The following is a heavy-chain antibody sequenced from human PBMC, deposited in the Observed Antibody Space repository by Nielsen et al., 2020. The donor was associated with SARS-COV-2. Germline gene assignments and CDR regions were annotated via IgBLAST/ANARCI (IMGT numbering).Heavy chain of an antibody. CDR3: ARSTYYDFWSGPRTGYFDY. D-gene: IGHD3-3*01. Sequence: GESLKISCKGSGYSFTSYWIGWVRQMPGKGLEWMGIIYPGDSDTRYGPSFQGQVTISADKSISTAYLQWSSLKASDTAMYYCARSTYYDFWSGPRTGYFDYWGQGTQVTVSS. J-gene: IGHJ4*02. CDR2: IYPGDSDT. CDR1: GYSFTSYW. V-gene: IGHV5-51*01.